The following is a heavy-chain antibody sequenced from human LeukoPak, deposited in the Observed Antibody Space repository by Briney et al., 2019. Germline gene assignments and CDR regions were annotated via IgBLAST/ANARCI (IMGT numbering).Heavy chain of an antibody. D-gene: IGHD2-15*01. CDR3: ARGGGFCSADCYDY. CDR1: GDSLSSNIVA. Sequence: SQTLSLTCAISGDSLSSNIVAWKWIRQSPSRGLEWLGRTYYRSRWHNDYAVSVKSRITVNPDTSKNQFSLQLNSVTPEDTAVYYCARGGGFCSADCYDYWGQGTLVTVSS. J-gene: IGHJ4*02. CDR2: TYYRSRWHN. V-gene: IGHV6-1*01.